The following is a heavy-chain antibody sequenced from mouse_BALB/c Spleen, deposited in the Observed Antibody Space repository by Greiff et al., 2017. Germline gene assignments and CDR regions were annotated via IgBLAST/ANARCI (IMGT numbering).Heavy chain of an antibody. D-gene: IGHD1-1*01. J-gene: IGHJ2*01. CDR1: GFTFSSFG. Sequence: EVHLVESGGGLVQPGGSRKLSCAASGFTFSSFGMHWVRQAPEKGLEWVAYISSGSSTIYYADTVKGRFTISRDNPKNTLFLQMTSLRSEDTAMYYCARSLYGSSGGFDYWGQGTTLTVSS. CDR3: ARSLYGSSGGFDY. V-gene: IGHV5-17*02. CDR2: ISSGSSTI.